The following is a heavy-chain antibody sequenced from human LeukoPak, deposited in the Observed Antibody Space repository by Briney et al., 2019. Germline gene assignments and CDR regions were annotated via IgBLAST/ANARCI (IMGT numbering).Heavy chain of an antibody. CDR2: IIPIFGTA. Sequence: SVKVSCKASGGTFSSYAISWVRQAPGQGLEWMGGIIPIFGTANYAQKFQGRVTITADKSTSTAYMELSSLRSEDTAVYYCATAVTYYYPTGYYMDVWGKGTTVTISS. CDR3: ATAVTYYYPTGYYMDV. V-gene: IGHV1-69*06. D-gene: IGHD3-10*01. CDR1: GGTFSSYA. J-gene: IGHJ6*03.